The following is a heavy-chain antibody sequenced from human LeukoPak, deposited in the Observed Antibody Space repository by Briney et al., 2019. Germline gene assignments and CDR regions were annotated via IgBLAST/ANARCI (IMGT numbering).Heavy chain of an antibody. CDR3: ARDYVYSSSWYGVGY. V-gene: IGHV3-74*01. CDR1: GFTFSSYW. J-gene: IGHJ4*02. CDR2: INSDGSST. Sequence: GGSLRLSCAASGFTFSSYWMHWVRQAPGKGLVWVSRINSDGSSTSYADSVKGRFTISRDNAKNTLYLQMNCLRAEDTAVYYCARDYVYSSSWYGVGYWGQGTLVTVSS. D-gene: IGHD6-13*01.